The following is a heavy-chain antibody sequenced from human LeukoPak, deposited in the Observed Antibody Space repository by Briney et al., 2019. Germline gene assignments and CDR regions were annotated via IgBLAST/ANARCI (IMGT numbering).Heavy chain of an antibody. CDR3: AKNLRVAATGSFVAIDI. Sequence: ASVKVSCKASGYTFTDYYIHWVRQAPGQGLEWMGWINPNSGGTNYAQKFQGKVTMTRDTPISTAYMELSRLTSDDTAVFYCAKNLRVAATGSFVAIDIWGQGTMVTVSS. V-gene: IGHV1-2*02. CDR2: INPNSGGT. D-gene: IGHD6-13*01. CDR1: GYTFTDYY. J-gene: IGHJ3*02.